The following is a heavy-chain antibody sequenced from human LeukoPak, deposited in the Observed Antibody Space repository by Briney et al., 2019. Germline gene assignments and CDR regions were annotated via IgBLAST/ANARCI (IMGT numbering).Heavy chain of an antibody. CDR3: ARDRRRSSDGIFDY. V-gene: IGHV3-30*04. CDR1: GFTFSSYA. J-gene: IGHJ4*02. CDR2: ISYDGSNK. Sequence: GGSLRLSCAASGFTFSSYAMHWVRQAPGKGLEWEAVISYDGSNKYYADSVKGRFTISRDNSKNTLYLQMNSLRAEDTAVYYCARDRRRSSDGIFDYWGQGTLVTVSS. D-gene: IGHD3-22*01.